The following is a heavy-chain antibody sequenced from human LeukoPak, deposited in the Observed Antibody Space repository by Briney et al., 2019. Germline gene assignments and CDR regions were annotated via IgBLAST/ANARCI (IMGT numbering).Heavy chain of an antibody. J-gene: IGHJ6*02. CDR3: ARGRRGYSYYYYGMDV. CDR1: GGSFSGYY. V-gene: IGHV4-34*01. CDR2: INHSGST. Sequence: SETLSHTCAVYGGSFSGYYWSWIRQPPGKGLEWIGEINHSGSTNYNPSLKSRVTISVDTSKNQFSLKLSSVTAADTAVYYCARGRRGYSYYYYGMDVWGQGTTVTVSS. D-gene: IGHD5-18*01.